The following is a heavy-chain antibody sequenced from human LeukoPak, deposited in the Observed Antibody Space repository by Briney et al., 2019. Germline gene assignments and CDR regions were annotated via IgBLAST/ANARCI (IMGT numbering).Heavy chain of an antibody. CDR2: ISAYNGNT. D-gene: IGHD1-1*01. J-gene: IGHJ4*02. CDR3: PREAGTSLGFREYYFDY. CDR1: GYTFTSYG. V-gene: IGHV1-18*01. Sequence: ASVKVSCRASGYTFTSYGISWVRQAPGQGLKWMGWISAYNGNTNYAQQLQGRVTITTDTSTSTAYKELRSLRSDDTAVYYCPREAGTSLGFREYYFDYWGQGTLVTVSS.